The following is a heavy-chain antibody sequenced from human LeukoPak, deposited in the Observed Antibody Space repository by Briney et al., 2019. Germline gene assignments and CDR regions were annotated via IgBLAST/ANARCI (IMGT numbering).Heavy chain of an antibody. Sequence: PGGSLRLSCAATGFTFSSYWRSWVRQAPGKGLEWVANIKQDGSEKYYVDSVKGRFTISRDNAKNSLYLQMNSLRAEDTAVYYCARDSTLPYCSSTSCYAYFKHWGQGTLVTVSS. V-gene: IGHV3-7*01. J-gene: IGHJ1*01. CDR3: ARDSTLPYCSSTSCYAYFKH. CDR1: GFTFSSYW. CDR2: IKQDGSEK. D-gene: IGHD2-2*01.